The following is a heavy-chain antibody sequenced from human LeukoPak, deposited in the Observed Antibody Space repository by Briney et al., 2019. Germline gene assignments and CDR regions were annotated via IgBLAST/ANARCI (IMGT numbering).Heavy chain of an antibody. Sequence: PGGSLRLSCAASGFTFRNYALSWVRQAPGKGLEWVSGISGSGGSTYYADSVKGRFTISRDNSKNTLYLQMHSLRAEDTAVYYCAKEVSDYGDYRHDYWGQGTLVTVSS. D-gene: IGHD4-17*01. J-gene: IGHJ4*02. V-gene: IGHV3-23*01. CDR2: ISGSGGST. CDR1: GFTFRNYA. CDR3: AKEVSDYGDYRHDY.